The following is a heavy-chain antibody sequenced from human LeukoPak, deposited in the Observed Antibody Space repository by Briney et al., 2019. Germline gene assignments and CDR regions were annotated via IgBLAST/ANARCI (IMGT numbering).Heavy chain of an antibody. V-gene: IGHV3-23*01. D-gene: IGHD6-19*01. CDR1: GFTFSSYA. CDR3: AKGEASGWSYYYYYGMDV. CDR2: ISGSGGST. J-gene: IGHJ6*02. Sequence: PGGSLRLSCAASGFTFSSYAMSWVRQAPGKGLEWVSAISGSGGSTYYADSVKGRFTISRDNSKNTLYLQMNSLRAEDTAVYYCAKGEASGWSYYYYYGMDVWGQGTTVTVSS.